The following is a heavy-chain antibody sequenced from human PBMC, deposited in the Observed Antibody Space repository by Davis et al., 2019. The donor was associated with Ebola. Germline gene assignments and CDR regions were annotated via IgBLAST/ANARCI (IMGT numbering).Heavy chain of an antibody. D-gene: IGHD1-14*01. J-gene: IGHJ2*01. V-gene: IGHV3-30*04. CDR3: ARDLPGGDWYFDL. CDR1: GFTFSSYA. Sequence: GESLKISCAASGFTFSSYAMHWVRRAPGKGLEWVAVISYDGSNKYYADSVKGRFTISRDNSKNTLYLQMSSLRAEDTAVYYCARDLPGGDWYFDLWGRGTLVTVSS. CDR2: ISYDGSNK.